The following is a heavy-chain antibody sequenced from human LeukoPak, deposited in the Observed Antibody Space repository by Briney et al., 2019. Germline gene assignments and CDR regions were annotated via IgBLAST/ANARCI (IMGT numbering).Heavy chain of an antibody. J-gene: IGHJ4*02. CDR2: IYDGGST. V-gene: IGHV4-4*08. CDR1: GGSISTYY. CDR3: ASLQKGFFDY. Sequence: SETLSLTCTVSGGSISTYYWSWIRQPPGKGLEWIGYIYDGGSTYYNPSLKSRVTISVDTSKNQFSLKLNSVTAADTAVYYCASLQKGFFDYWGQGTLVTVSS.